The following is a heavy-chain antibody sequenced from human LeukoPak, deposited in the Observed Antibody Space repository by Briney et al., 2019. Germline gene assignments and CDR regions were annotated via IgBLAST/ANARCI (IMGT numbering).Heavy chain of an antibody. Sequence: GGSLRLSCAASGFIFSRNWMHWVRQAPGKGLVWVSRITSDGSSITYADSVKGRFTISRDNAKNTLYLQMNSLRAEDTAVYYCARDLEYGMDVWGQGTTVTVSS. D-gene: IGHD1-1*01. CDR2: ITSDGSSI. CDR3: ARDLEYGMDV. CDR1: GFIFSRNW. V-gene: IGHV3-74*01. J-gene: IGHJ6*02.